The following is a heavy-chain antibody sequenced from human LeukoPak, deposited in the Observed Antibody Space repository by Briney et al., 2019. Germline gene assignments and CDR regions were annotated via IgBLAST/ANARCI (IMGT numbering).Heavy chain of an antibody. Sequence: ASVKISCKVSGYTLTELSMHWVRQAPGKGLEWMGGFDPEHGETIYAQKFQGRVTMTEDTSPDTAYMELSSLRSEDTAVYYCATEESSGYSSGWYYFDYWGQGTLVTVSS. CDR3: ATEESSGYSSGWYYFDY. CDR2: FDPEHGET. D-gene: IGHD6-19*01. CDR1: GYTLTELS. J-gene: IGHJ4*02. V-gene: IGHV1-24*01.